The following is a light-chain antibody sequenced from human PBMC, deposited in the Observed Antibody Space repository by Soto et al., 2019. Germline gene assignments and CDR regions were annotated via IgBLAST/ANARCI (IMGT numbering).Light chain of an antibody. CDR3: QTWGTGIGV. Sequence: QLVLTQSPSASASLXASVKXTCTLSSGHSSYAIAWHQQQPEKGPRYLMKLNSDGSHSKGDGIPDRFSGSSSGAERYLTISSLQSEDEADYYCQTWGTGIGVFGGGTKLTVL. CDR1: SGHSSYA. V-gene: IGLV4-69*01. CDR2: LNSDGSH. J-gene: IGLJ3*02.